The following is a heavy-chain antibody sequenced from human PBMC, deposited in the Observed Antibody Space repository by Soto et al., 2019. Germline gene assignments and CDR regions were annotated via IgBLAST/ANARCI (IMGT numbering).Heavy chain of an antibody. Sequence: PGGSLRLSCSASGFTFSSYAMHWVRQAPGKGLEYVSAISSNGGSTYYADSVKGRFTISRDNSKNTMYLQMSSLRAEDTAVYYCVKAPFSVVVALSGYWGQGTLVTVSS. CDR2: ISSNGGST. CDR1: GFTFSSYA. CDR3: VKAPFSVVVALSGY. J-gene: IGHJ4*02. D-gene: IGHD2-15*01. V-gene: IGHV3-64D*06.